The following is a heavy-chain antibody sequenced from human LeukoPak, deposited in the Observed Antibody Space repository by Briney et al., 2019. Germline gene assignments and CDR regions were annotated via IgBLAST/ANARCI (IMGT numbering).Heavy chain of an antibody. Sequence: GASVKVSCKASGYTFTGYYMHWVRQAPGQGLEWMGWINPNSGGTNYAQKFQGRVTMTRDTSISTAYMELSRLRSDDTAVYYCGRDCGTGFWSGLYYFDYWGQGTLVTVSS. J-gene: IGHJ4*02. CDR2: INPNSGGT. CDR3: GRDCGTGFWSGLYYFDY. CDR1: GYTFTGYY. V-gene: IGHV1-2*02. D-gene: IGHD3-3*01.